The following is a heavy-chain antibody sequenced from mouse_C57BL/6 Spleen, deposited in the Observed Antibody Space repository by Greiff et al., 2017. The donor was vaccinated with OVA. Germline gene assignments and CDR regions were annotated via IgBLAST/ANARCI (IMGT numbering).Heavy chain of an antibody. CDR3: ANYYGGSYEGLAY. CDR1: GYTFTSYW. V-gene: IGHV1-50*01. CDR2: IDPSDSYT. Sequence: QVQLQQPGAELVKPGASVKLSCKASGYTFTSYWMQWVKQRPGQGLEWIGEIDPSDSYTNYNQKFKGKATLTVDTSSSTAYMQLSSLTSEDSAVYYCANYYGGSYEGLAYWGQGTLVTVSA. D-gene: IGHD1-1*01. J-gene: IGHJ3*01.